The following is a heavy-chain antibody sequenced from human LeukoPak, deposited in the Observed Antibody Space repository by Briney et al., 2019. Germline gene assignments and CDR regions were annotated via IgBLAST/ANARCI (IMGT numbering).Heavy chain of an antibody. Sequence: PGGSLRLSCAASGFTFSSYSMNWVRQAPGKGLEWVSSISSSSSYIYYADSVKGRFTISRDNAKNSLYLQMNSLRAEDTAVYYCARGSAVVVSEKGHLDYWGQGTLVTVSS. CDR3: ARGSAVVVSEKGHLDY. J-gene: IGHJ4*02. CDR1: GFTFSSYS. V-gene: IGHV3-21*01. D-gene: IGHD2-2*01. CDR2: ISSSSSYI.